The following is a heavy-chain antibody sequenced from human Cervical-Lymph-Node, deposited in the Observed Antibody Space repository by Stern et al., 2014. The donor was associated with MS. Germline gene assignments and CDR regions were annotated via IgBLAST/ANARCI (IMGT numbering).Heavy chain of an antibody. V-gene: IGHV4-59*01. CDR2: IYYAGTT. D-gene: IGHD2-2*03. Sequence: QLQLQESGPGLVKPSETLSLTCTVSGASISSYYWNWIRQPPGQGLEWIGYIYYAGTTNYNPSLKGRVAISLDTSKNQFSLILRSVSAADTAVYYCARKSLSMDHYFDSWGQGTLVTVSS. CDR1: GASISSYY. CDR3: ARKSLSMDHYFDS. J-gene: IGHJ4*02.